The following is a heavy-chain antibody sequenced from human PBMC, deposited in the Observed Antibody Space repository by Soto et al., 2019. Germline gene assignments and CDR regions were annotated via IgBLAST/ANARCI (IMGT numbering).Heavy chain of an antibody. J-gene: IGHJ4*02. CDR2: IKQDGSEK. CDR1: GFTFSSYW. D-gene: IGHD3-3*01. CDR3: ARMGFLEWLPHFDY. Sequence: GESLKISCAASGFTFSSYWMSWVRQAPGKGLEWVANIKQDGSEKYYVDSVKGRFTISRDNAKNSLYLQMNSLRAEDTAVYYCARMGFLEWLPHFDYWGQGTLVTVSS. V-gene: IGHV3-7*01.